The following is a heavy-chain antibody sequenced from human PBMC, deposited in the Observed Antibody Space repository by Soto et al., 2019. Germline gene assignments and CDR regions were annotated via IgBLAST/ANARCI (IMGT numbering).Heavy chain of an antibody. CDR2: ISYDGILK. Sequence: QVQLVESGGGVVQTGRSLRLSCAASGFTFSRYAMHWVRQAPGKGLEWVAIISYDGILKYYADSVKGRFTISRDTSKGALYLQMNSLTPEDTAVYYCAKDFKVSGGHYGSLNYYYGMDVWGQGTTVTVSS. CDR3: AKDFKVSGGHYGSLNYYYGMDV. CDR1: GFTFSRYA. V-gene: IGHV3-30*18. J-gene: IGHJ6*02. D-gene: IGHD3-10*01.